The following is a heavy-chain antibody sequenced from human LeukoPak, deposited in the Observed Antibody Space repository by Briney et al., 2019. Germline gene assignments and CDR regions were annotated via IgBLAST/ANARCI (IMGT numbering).Heavy chain of an antibody. D-gene: IGHD2-8*02. J-gene: IGHJ4*02. CDR3: ARGGTGAFDF. Sequence: GGSLRLSCAASGFPFTSGFTFSDYYMSWIRQAPGKGLEWVSYISSTSAYTNYADSVKGRFTISRDNANNSLCLQMNGLRAEDTAIYYCARGGTGAFDFWGQGTLVTVSS. CDR1: GFPFTSGFTFSDYY. V-gene: IGHV3-11*06. CDR2: ISSTSAYT.